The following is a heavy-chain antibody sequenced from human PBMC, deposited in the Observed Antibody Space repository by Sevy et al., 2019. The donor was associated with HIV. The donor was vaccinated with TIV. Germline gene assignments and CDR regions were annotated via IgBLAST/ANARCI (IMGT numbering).Heavy chain of an antibody. J-gene: IGHJ4*02. CDR2: ISGSGGST. CDR3: ARVAGSGTYYSGDFDY. V-gene: IGHV3-23*01. CDR1: GFTFSSYA. D-gene: IGHD3-10*01. Sequence: GGSLRLSCAASGFTFSSYAMSWVRQAPGKGLEWVSGISGSGGSTYYADSVMGRFTISRDNSKNTLYLQMNSLRAEDTAVYYCARVAGSGTYYSGDFDYWGQGTLVTVSS.